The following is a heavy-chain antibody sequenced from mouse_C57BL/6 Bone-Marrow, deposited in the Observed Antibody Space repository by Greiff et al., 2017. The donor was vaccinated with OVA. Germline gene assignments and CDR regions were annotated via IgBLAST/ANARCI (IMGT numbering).Heavy chain of an antibody. CDR1: GYTFTSYG. CDR3: ARDYSNPAWFAY. J-gene: IGHJ3*01. V-gene: IGHV1-81*01. Sequence: LVESGAELARPGASVKLSCKASGYTFTSYGISWVKQRTGQGLEWIGEIYPRSGNTYYNQKFKGKATLTVDQSSSTAYMQLNSLTSEDSAVYYCARDYSNPAWFAYWGQGTLVTVSA. CDR2: IYPRSGNT. D-gene: IGHD2-5*01.